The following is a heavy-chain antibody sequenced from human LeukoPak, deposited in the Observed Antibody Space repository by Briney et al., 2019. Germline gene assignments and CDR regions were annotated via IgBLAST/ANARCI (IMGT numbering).Heavy chain of an antibody. V-gene: IGHV3-30*04. CDR1: GFTFSSYA. Sequence: GGSLRLSCAASGFTFSSYAMHWVRQAPGKGLEWVAVISYDGSNKYYADSVKGRFTISRDNSKNTLYLQMNSLRAEDTAVYYCARGVVVAANADYWGQGTLVTVSS. CDR3: ARGVVVAANADY. J-gene: IGHJ4*02. CDR2: ISYDGSNK. D-gene: IGHD2-15*01.